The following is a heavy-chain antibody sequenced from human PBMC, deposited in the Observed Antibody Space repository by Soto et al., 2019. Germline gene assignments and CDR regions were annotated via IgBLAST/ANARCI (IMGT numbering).Heavy chain of an antibody. D-gene: IGHD3-10*01. V-gene: IGHV4-59*01. Sequence: QMQLQESGPGVVKPSETLSLTCTVSGAPISVFYWTWIRQAPGKGLEWIGYLYYTGNTNYNPSLKSRVAMSMDTSKKHFYLPLTSATAADTAMYFCARGGSEGGLDIWGQGTTVTVSS. CDR2: LYYTGNT. J-gene: IGHJ6*02. CDR3: ARGGSEGGLDI. CDR1: GAPISVFY.